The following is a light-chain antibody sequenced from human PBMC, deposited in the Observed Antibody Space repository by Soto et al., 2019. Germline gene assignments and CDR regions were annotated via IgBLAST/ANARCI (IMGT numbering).Light chain of an antibody. Sequence: EVVLTQSPGTLSLSPGERATLSCRASESVSSTYLARYQHKPGQAPRLLIYGAFTRATGIPDRFSGSGSGTNFPLTIRSLEPEDFAEYCCQQYGGSPPITFGQGARLEIK. CDR2: GAF. CDR1: ESVSSTY. CDR3: QQYGGSPPIT. V-gene: IGKV3-20*01. J-gene: IGKJ5*01.